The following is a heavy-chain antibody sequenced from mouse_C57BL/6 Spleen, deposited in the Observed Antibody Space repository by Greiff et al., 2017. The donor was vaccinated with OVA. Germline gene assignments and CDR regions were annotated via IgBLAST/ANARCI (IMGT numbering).Heavy chain of an antibody. CDR2: ISSGSSTI. J-gene: IGHJ4*01. CDR3: AIYYYGSSYYYAMDY. D-gene: IGHD1-1*01. Sequence: EVQLVESGGGLVKPGGSLKLSCAASGFTFSDYGMHWVRQAPEKGLEWVAYISSGSSTIYYADTVKGRFTISRDNAKNTLFLQMTSLRSEDTAMYYCAIYYYGSSYYYAMDYWGQGTSVTVSS. CDR1: GFTFSDYG. V-gene: IGHV5-17*01.